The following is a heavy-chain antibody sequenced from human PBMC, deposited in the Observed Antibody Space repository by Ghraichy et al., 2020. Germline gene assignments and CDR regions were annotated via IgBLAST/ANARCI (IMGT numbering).Heavy chain of an antibody. CDR3: ARASKVVRFFYYDGMDV. J-gene: IGHJ6*02. Sequence: GGSLRLPCVGSGFTFSSYGMNWVRQSPGKGLEWVSYITSSSRTRSYADSVKGRFTISRDNAQNSLYLQMNSLRDEDTAVYYCARASKVVRFFYYDGMDVWGQGTPVTVSS. D-gene: IGHD4-23*01. CDR1: GFTFSSYG. CDR2: ITSSSRTR. V-gene: IGHV3-48*02.